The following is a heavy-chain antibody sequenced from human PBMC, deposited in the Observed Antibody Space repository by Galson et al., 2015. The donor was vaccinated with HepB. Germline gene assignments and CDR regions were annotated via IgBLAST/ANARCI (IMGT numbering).Heavy chain of an antibody. V-gene: IGHV1-3*01. CDR1: GYTFTSYA. Sequence: SVKVSCKASGYTFTSYAMHWVRQAPGQRLEWMGWINAGNGNTKYSQKFQGRVTITRDTSASTAYMELSSLRSEDTAVYYCASLGVGYCSGGSCPPLDYWGQGTLVTVSS. J-gene: IGHJ4*02. D-gene: IGHD2-15*01. CDR2: INAGNGNT. CDR3: ASLGVGYCSGGSCPPLDY.